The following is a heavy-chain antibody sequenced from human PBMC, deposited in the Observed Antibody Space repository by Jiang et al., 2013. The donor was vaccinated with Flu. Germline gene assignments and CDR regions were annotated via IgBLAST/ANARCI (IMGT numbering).Heavy chain of an antibody. CDR2: ILPWLGIP. Sequence: CGAEVKKPGSSVKVSCKSSGGAFDTFAINWVRLAPGQGLEWMGGILPWLGIPTYAQKFQDRVTVTADTSATTIYLELNSLTYEDTAVYYCARSQYTNDRGYYHGMDVWGQGTSVTVSS. CDR1: GGAFDTFA. V-gene: IGHV1-69*04. J-gene: IGHJ6*01. CDR3: ARSQYTNDRGYYHGMDV. D-gene: IGHD1-1*01.